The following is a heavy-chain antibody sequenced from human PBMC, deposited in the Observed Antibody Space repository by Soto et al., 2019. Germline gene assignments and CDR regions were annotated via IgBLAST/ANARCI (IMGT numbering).Heavy chain of an antibody. V-gene: IGHV3-23*01. CDR2: ISGGGETT. CDR1: GFTFNNYA. D-gene: IGHD3-10*01. CDR3: AKGRGGSGSLTPRVDF. Sequence: EVQLLESGGGLVQPGGSLRLSCAASGFTFNNYAMTWVRQAPGKGLEWVSAISGGGETTSYADSVKGRFTVSRDGSKSTLYLQRSSLRAEDTALYYFAKGRGGSGSLTPRVDFWGQGTLVTVSS. J-gene: IGHJ4*02.